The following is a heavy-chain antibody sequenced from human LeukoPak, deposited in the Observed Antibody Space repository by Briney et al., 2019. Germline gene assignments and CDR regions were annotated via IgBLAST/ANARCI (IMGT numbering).Heavy chain of an antibody. CDR2: INWNGGST. J-gene: IGHJ4*02. V-gene: IGHV3-20*04. CDR3: ASAEHYDSSGYYYVVYYFDY. CDR1: GFTFDDYG. D-gene: IGHD3-22*01. Sequence: PGGSLRLSCAASGFTFDDYGMSWVRQAPGKGLEWVSGINWNGGSTGYADSVKGRFTISRDNAKNSLYLQMNSLRAEDTALYYCASAEHYDSSGYYYVVYYFDYWGQGTLVTVSS.